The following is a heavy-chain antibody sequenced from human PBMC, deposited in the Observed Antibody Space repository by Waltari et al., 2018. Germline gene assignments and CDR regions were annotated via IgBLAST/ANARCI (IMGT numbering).Heavy chain of an antibody. CDR3: ARRIAVAGMGFDP. CDR1: GGSFSGYY. V-gene: IGHV4-34*01. J-gene: IGHJ5*02. D-gene: IGHD6-19*01. CDR2: INHMGST. Sequence: QVQLQQWGAGLLKPSETLSLTCAVYGGSFSGYYWSWIRQPPGKGLEWIGEINHMGSTNYNPALKSRVTISVDTSKNQFSLKLSSVTAADTAVYYCARRIAVAGMGFDPWGQGTLVTVSS.